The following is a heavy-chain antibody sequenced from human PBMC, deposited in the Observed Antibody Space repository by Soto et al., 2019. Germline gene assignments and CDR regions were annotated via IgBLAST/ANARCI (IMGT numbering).Heavy chain of an antibody. V-gene: IGHV3-23*01. CDR1: GFIFGNYM. Sequence: EVQLLESGGGLVQPGESLRLSCAVSGFIFGNYMMTWVRQAPGKGLEWVSTIRDGGESTYYADSVKGRFTISRDNSKNTLYLQMDNLVVEDTAVYYCAPHVHCSGGSCHYDAFDIRGQGTMVTVSS. CDR3: APHVHCSGGSCHYDAFDI. D-gene: IGHD2-15*01. CDR2: IRDGGEST. J-gene: IGHJ3*02.